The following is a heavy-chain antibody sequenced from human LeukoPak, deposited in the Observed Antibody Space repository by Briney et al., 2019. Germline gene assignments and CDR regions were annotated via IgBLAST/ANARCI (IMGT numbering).Heavy chain of an antibody. V-gene: IGHV4-39*01. Sequence: SETLSLTCTVSGGSISSYYWSWIRQPPGKGLEWIGSIYYSGSTYYNPSLKSRVTISVDTSKNQFSLKLSSVTAADTAVYYCARTYCSSTSCYPYYYYYYMDVWGKGTTVTVSS. D-gene: IGHD2-2*01. CDR1: GGSISSYY. CDR3: ARTYCSSTSCYPYYYYYYMDV. CDR2: IYYSGST. J-gene: IGHJ6*03.